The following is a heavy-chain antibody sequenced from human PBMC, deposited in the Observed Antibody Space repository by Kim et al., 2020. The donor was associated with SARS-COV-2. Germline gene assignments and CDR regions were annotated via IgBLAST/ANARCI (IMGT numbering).Heavy chain of an antibody. CDR3: AAGGRGNYVEY. D-gene: IGHD3-16*01. J-gene: IGHJ4*03. Sequence: GGSLRLSCAASGFTFSSFAMSWVRQAPGKGLEWVSAICCSGGSPYYADSVKGRFTISRDNSTNTLYLQMNSLRAEDTAVYYCAAGGRGNYVEYWGQGTLVTVSP. V-gene: IGHV3-23*01. CDR1: GFTFSSFA. CDR2: ICCSGGSP.